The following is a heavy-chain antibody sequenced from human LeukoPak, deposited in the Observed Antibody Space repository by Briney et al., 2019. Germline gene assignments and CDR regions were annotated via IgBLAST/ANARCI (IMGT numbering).Heavy chain of an antibody. CDR2: ISSSGSTI. D-gene: IGHD5-18*01. Sequence: TGGYLRLSCAASGFTFSSYEMNWVRQAPGKGLEWVSYISSSGSTIYYADSVKGRFTISRDNAKNSLYLQMNSLRAEDTAVYYCARSSAGGYSYGFRWFDPWGQGTLVTVSS. V-gene: IGHV3-48*03. CDR1: GFTFSSYE. J-gene: IGHJ5*02. CDR3: ARSSAGGYSYGFRWFDP.